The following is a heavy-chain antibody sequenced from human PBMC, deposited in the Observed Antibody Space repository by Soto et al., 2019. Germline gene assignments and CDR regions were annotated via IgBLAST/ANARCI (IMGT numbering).Heavy chain of an antibody. CDR2: VYPGDSDA. V-gene: IGHV5-51*01. Sequence: GESLKISCKGSGYNFTTQWIAWVRQKPGKGLEWMGIVYPGDSDARYSPSFQGQVTMSADKSVSTAYLQWSSLKASDTAMYYCARRICSGGSCYADDYWGQGTLVTVSS. J-gene: IGHJ4*02. CDR3: ARRICSGGSCYADDY. CDR1: GYNFTTQW. D-gene: IGHD2-15*01.